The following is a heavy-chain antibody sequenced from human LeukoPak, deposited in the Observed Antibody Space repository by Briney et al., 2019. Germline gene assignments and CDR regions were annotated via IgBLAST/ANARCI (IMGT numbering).Heavy chain of an antibody. CDR3: ARDRGYSYGFDY. J-gene: IGHJ4*02. CDR1: GGFFSGYY. CDR2: IHQSGST. V-gene: IGHV4-34*01. Sequence: SETLSLTCAVYGGFFSGYYWGWIRQPPGQGLEWIGSIHQSGSTYYNPSLKSRVTISVDTSKNQFSLKLTSVTAADTAIYYCARDRGYSYGFDYWGQGALVTVSS. D-gene: IGHD5-18*01.